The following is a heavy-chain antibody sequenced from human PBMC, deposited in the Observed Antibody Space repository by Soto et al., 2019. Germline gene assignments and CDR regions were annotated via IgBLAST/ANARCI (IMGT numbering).Heavy chain of an antibody. D-gene: IGHD2-8*02. Sequence: SETLSLTCTVSGGSISSYYWSWIRQPPGKGLEWIGHINYSGSTNYNPSLKSRVTISVDTSKSQFSLKLSSVTAADTAVYYCARGGGVYYFDYWGQGTLVTVSS. CDR2: INYSGST. CDR1: GGSISSYY. V-gene: IGHV4-59*01. CDR3: ARGGGVYYFDY. J-gene: IGHJ4*02.